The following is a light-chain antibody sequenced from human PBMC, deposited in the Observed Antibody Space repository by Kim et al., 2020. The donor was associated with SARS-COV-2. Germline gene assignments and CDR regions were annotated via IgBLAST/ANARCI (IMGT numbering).Light chain of an antibody. CDR3: SSYTSSSTSWV. CDR2: DVS. Sequence: QSALTQPASVSGSPGQSITISCTGTSSDVGGYNYVSWYQQHPGKAPKLMIYDVSKRPSGVSNRFSGSKSGNTASLTISGLQAEDEADYYCSSYTSSSTSWVFGGGTQQTVL. V-gene: IGLV2-14*01. J-gene: IGLJ3*02. CDR1: SSDVGGYNY.